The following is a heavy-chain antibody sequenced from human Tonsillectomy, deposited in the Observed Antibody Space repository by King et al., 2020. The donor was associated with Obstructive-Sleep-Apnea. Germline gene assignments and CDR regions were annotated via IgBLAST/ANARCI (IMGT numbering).Heavy chain of an antibody. CDR1: GFTFSSYW. Sequence: VQLVESGGGLVQPGGSLRLSCAASGFTFSSYWMHWVRQAPGKGLLWVSRINSDGSVTNYADSVKGRFTISRDNAKNTLYLQMNSLRAEDTAAYYCATGYCSGGSCYLLGYWGQGTLVTVSS. CDR2: INSDGSVT. V-gene: IGHV3-74*01. J-gene: IGHJ4*02. CDR3: ATGYCSGGSCYLLGY. D-gene: IGHD2-15*01.